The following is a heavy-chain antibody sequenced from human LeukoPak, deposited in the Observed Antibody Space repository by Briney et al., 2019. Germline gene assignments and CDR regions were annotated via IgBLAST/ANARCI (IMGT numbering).Heavy chain of an antibody. Sequence: PETLSLTCAVYGGSFSGYYWSWIRQPPGKGLEWIGEINHSGSTNYNPSLKSRVTISVDTSKNQFSLKLSSVTAAETAVYYCARRMQSGWFDPWGQGTLVTVSS. CDR1: GGSFSGYY. CDR2: INHSGST. J-gene: IGHJ5*02. V-gene: IGHV4-34*01. D-gene: IGHD6-25*01. CDR3: ARRMQSGWFDP.